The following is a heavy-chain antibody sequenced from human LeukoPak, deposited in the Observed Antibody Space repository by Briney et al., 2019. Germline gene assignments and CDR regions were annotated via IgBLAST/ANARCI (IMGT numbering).Heavy chain of an antibody. CDR3: ARTTGIAVAGRYYFDY. V-gene: IGHV1-69*05. Sequence: SVKVSCKASGYTFTSYGISWVRQAPGQGLEWMGGIIPIFGTANYAQKFQGRVTITTDESTSTAYMELSSLRSEDTAVYYCARTTGIAVAGRYYFDYWGQGTLVTVSS. J-gene: IGHJ4*02. D-gene: IGHD6-19*01. CDR2: IIPIFGTA. CDR1: GYTFTSYG.